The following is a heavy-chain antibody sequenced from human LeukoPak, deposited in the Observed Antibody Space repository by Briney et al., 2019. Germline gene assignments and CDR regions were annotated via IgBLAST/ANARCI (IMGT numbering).Heavy chain of an antibody. CDR3: ARHQRASQYYFDY. Sequence: GRSLRLSCAVSGFTFSRHSMSWVRQAPGRGLEWVSFMSDDTTNIYYADSVRGRFTISRDNAGNSLFLQINSLRAEDTAVYYCARHQRASQYYFDYWGQGILVTVSS. CDR2: MSDDTTNI. V-gene: IGHV3-48*01. J-gene: IGHJ4*02. CDR1: GFTFSRHS.